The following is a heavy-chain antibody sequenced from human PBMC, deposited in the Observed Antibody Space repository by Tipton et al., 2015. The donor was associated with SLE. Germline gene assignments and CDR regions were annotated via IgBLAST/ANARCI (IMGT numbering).Heavy chain of an antibody. D-gene: IGHD5-24*01. CDR2: INHSGST. V-gene: IGHV4-34*01. CDR3: ARRSGRWLQLGLHY. CDR1: GGSISSYY. Sequence: GLVKPSETLSLTCTVSGGSISSYYWSWIRQPAGKGLEWIGEINHSGSTNYNPSLKSRVTISVDTSKNQFSLKLSSVTAADTAVYYCARRSGRWLQLGLHYWGQGTLVTVSS. J-gene: IGHJ4*02.